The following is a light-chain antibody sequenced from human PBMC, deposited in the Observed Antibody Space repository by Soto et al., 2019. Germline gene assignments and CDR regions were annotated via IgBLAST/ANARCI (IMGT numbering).Light chain of an antibody. Sequence: QSALTQPASVSGSPGQSITISCTGTSSDVGGYNYVSWYQRHPGKAPKFMIYEVSNRPSGVSNRFSGSKSGNTASLTISGLQAEDEADYYCSSYTSSSTHWVFGGGTKVTVL. V-gene: IGLV2-14*01. J-gene: IGLJ3*02. CDR3: SSYTSSSTHWV. CDR1: SSDVGGYNY. CDR2: EVS.